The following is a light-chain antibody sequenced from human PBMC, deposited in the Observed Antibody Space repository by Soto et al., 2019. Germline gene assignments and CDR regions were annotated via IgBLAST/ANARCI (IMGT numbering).Light chain of an antibody. CDR2: KIS. J-gene: IGKJ5*01. CDR1: HSLVYADGNTY. CDR3: MQGTHWPLT. Sequence: VVMTQSPLSLPFTLGEPSAMSWISTHSLVYADGNTYLQRFQQRPGQSPRRLIYKISNRDSGVPDRFSGSGSGTDFTLQISRVEAEDVGVYYCMQGTHWPLTFGQGTRLEI. V-gene: IGKV2-30*01.